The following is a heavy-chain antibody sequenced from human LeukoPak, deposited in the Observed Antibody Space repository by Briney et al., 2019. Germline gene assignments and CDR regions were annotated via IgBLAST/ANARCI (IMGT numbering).Heavy chain of an antibody. CDR2: IYYSGST. J-gene: IGHJ4*02. Sequence: SETLSLTCAVSGGSISSGGYYWSWIRQHPGKGLEWIGYIYYSGSTYYNPSLKSRVTISVDTSKNQFSLKLSSVTAADTAVYYCARAPAGTTFHRSGYFDYWGQGTLVTVSS. CDR3: ARAPAGTTFHRSGYFDY. CDR1: GGSISSGGYY. V-gene: IGHV4-31*11. D-gene: IGHD1-1*01.